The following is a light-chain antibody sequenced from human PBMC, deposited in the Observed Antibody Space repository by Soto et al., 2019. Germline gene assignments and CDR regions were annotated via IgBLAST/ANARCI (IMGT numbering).Light chain of an antibody. CDR1: SSDVGGYNY. J-gene: IGLJ2*01. Sequence: QSVLTQPASVSGSPGQSITISCTGTSSDVGGYNYVSWYQQHPGKAPKLMIYDVSNRPSGVSNRFSDSKSGNTASLTISGLQAEDEADYYCSSYTSSGTLVVFGGGTKLTVL. CDR3: SSYTSSGTLVV. CDR2: DVS. V-gene: IGLV2-14*01.